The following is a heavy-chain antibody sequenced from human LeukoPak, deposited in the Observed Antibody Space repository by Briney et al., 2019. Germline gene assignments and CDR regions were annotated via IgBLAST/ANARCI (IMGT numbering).Heavy chain of an antibody. CDR3: AKDLTMSTLPYYFDY. D-gene: IGHD3-22*01. J-gene: IGHJ4*02. CDR1: GFTFSSYG. CDR2: ISGSGGST. V-gene: IGHV3-23*01. Sequence: PGGSLRLSCAASGFTFSSYGMSWVRQAPGKGLEWVSAISGSGGSTYYADSVKGRFTISRDNSKNTLYLQMNSLRAEDTAVYYCAKDLTMSTLPYYFDYWGQGTLVTVSS.